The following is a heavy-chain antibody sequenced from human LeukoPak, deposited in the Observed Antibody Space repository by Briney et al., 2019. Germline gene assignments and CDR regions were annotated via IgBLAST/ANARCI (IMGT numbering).Heavy chain of an antibody. CDR2: INRDGSEK. J-gene: IGHJ4*02. V-gene: IGHV3-7*01. CDR1: GFTFITHW. Sequence: PGGSLRLSCAASGFTFITHWMHWSRRAQGKGLEWVATINRDGSEKWYLDSVRGRFTISRDNAKNSLHLQMNSLRVEDTAIYNCARGPGFLIDFWGQGTLVTVSS. D-gene: IGHD1-14*01. CDR3: ARGPGFLIDF.